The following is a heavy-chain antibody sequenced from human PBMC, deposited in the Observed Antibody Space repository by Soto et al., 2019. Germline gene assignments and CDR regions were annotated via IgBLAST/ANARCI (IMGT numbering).Heavy chain of an antibody. CDR2: INPNSGGT. CDR1: GYTFTGYY. CDR3: ARDGSINMVRGVIDYYGMDV. Sequence: GASLKVSCKASGYTFTGYYMHWVRQAPGQGLEWMGWINPNSGGTNYAQKFQGWVTMTRDTSISTAYMELSRLRSDDTAVYYCARDGSINMVRGVIDYYGMDVWGQGTTVTVSS. V-gene: IGHV1-2*04. J-gene: IGHJ6*02. D-gene: IGHD3-10*01.